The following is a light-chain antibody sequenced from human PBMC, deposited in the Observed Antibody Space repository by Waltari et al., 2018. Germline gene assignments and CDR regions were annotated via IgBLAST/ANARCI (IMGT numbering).Light chain of an antibody. Sequence: EIVLTQSPGTLSLSPGERATLSCRASQSVSSSYLAWYQQKPGQAPRLLIYGASSRATGIPDRFSGSGSGTDFTLSISRLEPEDVAVYYCQQYGRSLWTFGQGTKVEIE. V-gene: IGKV3-20*01. CDR2: GAS. CDR3: QQYGRSLWT. CDR1: QSVSSSY. J-gene: IGKJ1*01.